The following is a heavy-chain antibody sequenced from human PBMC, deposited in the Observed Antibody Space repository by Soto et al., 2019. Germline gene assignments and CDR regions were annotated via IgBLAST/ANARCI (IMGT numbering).Heavy chain of an antibody. D-gene: IGHD2-2*03. J-gene: IGHJ4*02. CDR3: ASGYCSSTSCATLVDY. CDR2: IYPGDSDT. CDR1: GYSFTSYW. Sequence: GESLKISCKGSGYSFTSYWVGWVRQMPGKGLEWMGIIYPGDSDTRYSPSFRGQVTISADKSISTAYLQWSSLKASDTAMYYCASGYCSSTSCATLVDYWGQGTLVTVSS. V-gene: IGHV5-51*01.